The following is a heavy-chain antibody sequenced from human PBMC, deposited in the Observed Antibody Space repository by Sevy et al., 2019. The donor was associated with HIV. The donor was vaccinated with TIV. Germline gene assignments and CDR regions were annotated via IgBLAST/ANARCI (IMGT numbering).Heavy chain of an antibody. CDR3: AKDEYYDTTGPFDY. D-gene: IGHD3-22*01. V-gene: IGHV3-30*18. J-gene: IGHJ4*02. CDR1: GFTISNCG. Sequence: GGSLRLSCAASGFTISNCGMHWVRQAPGKGLEWVAIISYDGSNQYYADSVKGRFTISRDNSKNTLYLQMNSLRAEDTAVYYCAKDEYYDTTGPFDYWGQGTLVTVSS. CDR2: ISYDGSNQ.